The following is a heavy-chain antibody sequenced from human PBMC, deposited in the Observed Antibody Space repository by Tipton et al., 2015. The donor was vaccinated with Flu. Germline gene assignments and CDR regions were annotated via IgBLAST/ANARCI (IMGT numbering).Heavy chain of an antibody. CDR2: VDHDGNT. CDR1: GVSIENNY. V-gene: IGHV4-59*01. J-gene: IGHJ4*02. D-gene: IGHD1-1*01. Sequence: TLSLTCTVSGVSIENNYWSWIRQPPGKRMEWIGNVDHDGNTNYSPSLKSRVTISIDTSENQFSLKLTSVTAADTAVYYCAGDKVTTTFDFWGQGALVTVSS. CDR3: AGDKVTTTFDF.